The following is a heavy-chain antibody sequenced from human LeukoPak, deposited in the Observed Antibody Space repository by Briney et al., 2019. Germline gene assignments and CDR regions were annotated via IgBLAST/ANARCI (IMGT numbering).Heavy chain of an antibody. D-gene: IGHD6-13*01. CDR1: GFSFSDYH. CDR3: ARGWYSSSLDY. Sequence: PGGSLRLSCAASGFSFSDYHMSWIRQAPGKGLEWVSYISSSSDYTNYADSVKGRFTISRDNAKNTLYLQMNSLRADDTAVYYCARGWYSSSLDYWGQGTLVTVSS. V-gene: IGHV3-11*06. J-gene: IGHJ4*02. CDR2: ISSSSDYT.